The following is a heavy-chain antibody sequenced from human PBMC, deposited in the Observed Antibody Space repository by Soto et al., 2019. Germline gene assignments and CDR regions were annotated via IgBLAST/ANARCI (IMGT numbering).Heavy chain of an antibody. CDR2: IIPIFGTA. CDR1: GGTFSSYA. D-gene: IGHD3-22*01. Sequence: QVQLVQSGAEVKKPGSSVKVSCKASGGTFSSYAISWVRQAPGQGLEWMGGIIPIFGTANYAQKFQGRVTITADKSTSTAYMELSSLRSEDTAVYYCARASYYDSSGYYYCLDYWGQGTLGTVSS. V-gene: IGHV1-69*06. CDR3: ARASYYDSSGYYYCLDY. J-gene: IGHJ4*02.